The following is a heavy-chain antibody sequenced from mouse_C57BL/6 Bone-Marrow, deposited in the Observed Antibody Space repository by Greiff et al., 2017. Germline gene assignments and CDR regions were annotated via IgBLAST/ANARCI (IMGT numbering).Heavy chain of an antibody. V-gene: IGHV10-3*01. J-gene: IGHJ4*01. CDR1: GFTFNTYA. Sequence: EVQGVESGGGLVQPKGSLKLSCAASGFTFNTYAMHWVRQAPGQGLEWVARIRSKSSNYATYYAESVKDRFTISRDYSKSMLYLQMNNLQTDDTAIYYCLSSYAMDYGGQGTSVTVSS. CDR2: IRSKSSNYAT. CDR3: LSSYAMDY.